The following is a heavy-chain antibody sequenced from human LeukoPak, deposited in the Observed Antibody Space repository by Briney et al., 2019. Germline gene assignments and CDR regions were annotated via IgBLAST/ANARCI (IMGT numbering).Heavy chain of an antibody. V-gene: IGHV1-46*01. CDR2: INPSGGST. Sequence: ASVKVSCKASGYSFTTHYIHWVRQAPGQGLEWMRVINPSGGSTSFAQKFQARLTMTRDTSTSTVYMELSGLSSEDMAVYYCAREIVVVPSAMGFDPWGQGTLVTVSS. D-gene: IGHD2-2*01. CDR3: AREIVVVPSAMGFDP. CDR1: GYSFTTHY. J-gene: IGHJ5*02.